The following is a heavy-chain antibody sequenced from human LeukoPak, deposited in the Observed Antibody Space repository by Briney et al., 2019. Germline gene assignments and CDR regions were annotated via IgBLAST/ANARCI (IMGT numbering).Heavy chain of an antibody. CDR3: ARGVEPLAANTLAY. CDR1: GFTVITND. J-gene: IGHJ4*02. D-gene: IGHD1-14*01. V-gene: IGHV3-53*01. Sequence: GGSLRLSCAASGFTVITNDMTWVRQAPGKGLELVSVLYTDGNTKYADSVQGRFTISRDNSKNTLYLEMNSLSPDDTSVYYCARGVEPLAANTLAYWGQGTLVTVSS. CDR2: LYTDGNT.